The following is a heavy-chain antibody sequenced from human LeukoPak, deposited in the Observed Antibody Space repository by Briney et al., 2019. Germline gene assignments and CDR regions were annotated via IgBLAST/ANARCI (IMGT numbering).Heavy chain of an antibody. Sequence: GGSLRLSCAASGFTFSSYSMNWVRQAPGKGLEWVSSISSSSSYIYYADSVKGRFTISRDNAENSLDLQMNSLRAEDTAVNYCARDAYCSGGSYYVYWGQGTLVTVSS. CDR1: GFTFSSYS. J-gene: IGHJ4*02. D-gene: IGHD2-15*01. CDR2: ISSSSSYI. CDR3: ARDAYCSGGSYYVY. V-gene: IGHV3-21*01.